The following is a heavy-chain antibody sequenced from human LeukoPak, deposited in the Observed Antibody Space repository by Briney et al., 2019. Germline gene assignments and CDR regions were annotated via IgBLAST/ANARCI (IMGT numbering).Heavy chain of an antibody. V-gene: IGHV1-2*02. D-gene: IGHD3-22*01. CDR3: ARVLRYYDSSGYPPGY. J-gene: IGHJ4*02. Sequence: GASVKVSCKASGYTFTGYYMHWVRQAPGQGLEWMGWINPNSGGTNYAQKFQGRVTMTRDTSISTAYMELSRLRSDDTAVYYCARVLRYYDSSGYPPGYWGQGTLVTVSS. CDR1: GYTFTGYY. CDR2: INPNSGGT.